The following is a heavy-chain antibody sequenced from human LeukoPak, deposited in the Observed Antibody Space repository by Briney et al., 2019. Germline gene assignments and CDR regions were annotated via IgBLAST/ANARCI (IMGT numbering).Heavy chain of an antibody. J-gene: IGHJ4*02. Sequence: SETLSLTCTVSGGSISSSSYYWGWIRQPPGKGLEWIGSMYYSGSTYYNPSLKSRVTISVDTSKNQFSLKLSSVTAADTAVYYCAKSGYCIKGVCLGYFDYWGQGTLVTVSS. CDR1: GGSISSSSYY. CDR3: AKSGYCIKGVCLGYFDY. CDR2: MYYSGST. D-gene: IGHD2-8*01. V-gene: IGHV4-39*07.